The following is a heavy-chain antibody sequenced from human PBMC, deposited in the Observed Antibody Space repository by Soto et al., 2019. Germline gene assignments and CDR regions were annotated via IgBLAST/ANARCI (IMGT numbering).Heavy chain of an antibody. CDR2: INPSGGST. CDR3: ARGDFWSGFRPDYYGMDV. CDR1: VYTFTSYY. J-gene: IGHJ6*02. V-gene: IGHV1-46*01. D-gene: IGHD3-3*01. Sequence: GXSVKVSCKASVYTFTSYYMQWVRQAPGQGLEWMGIINPSGGSTSYAQKFQGRVTMTRDTSTSTVYMELSSLRSEDTAVYYCARGDFWSGFRPDYYGMDVWGHGTTVTVSS.